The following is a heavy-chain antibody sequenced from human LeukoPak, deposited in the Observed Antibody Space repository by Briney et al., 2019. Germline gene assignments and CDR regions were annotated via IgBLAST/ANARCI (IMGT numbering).Heavy chain of an antibody. CDR3: VRGSFGPDI. CDR2: INNKGTET. CDR1: GFTFNNFW. Sequence: GGSLRLSCAASGFTFNNFWMHWVRQVPGKGLVWVSRINNKGTETVYADSVKGRFTISRDNAKNTLYLQMNSLRAEDTAIYYCVRGSFGPDIWGQGTMVTVSS. J-gene: IGHJ3*02. V-gene: IGHV3-74*01. D-gene: IGHD3/OR15-3a*01.